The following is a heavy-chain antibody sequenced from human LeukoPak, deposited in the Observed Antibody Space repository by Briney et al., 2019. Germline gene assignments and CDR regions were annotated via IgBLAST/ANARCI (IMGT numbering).Heavy chain of an antibody. J-gene: IGHJ4*02. D-gene: IGHD6-19*01. CDR3: ANQKAVAGSRDY. CDR2: INSDGSST. CDR1: GFTFSSYW. V-gene: IGHV3-74*01. Sequence: GGSLRLSCAASGFTFSSYWMHWVRQAPGKGLVWVSRINSDGSSTSYADSVKGRFTISRDNAKNTLYLQMNSLRAEDTAVCYCANQKAVAGSRDYWGQGTLVTVSS.